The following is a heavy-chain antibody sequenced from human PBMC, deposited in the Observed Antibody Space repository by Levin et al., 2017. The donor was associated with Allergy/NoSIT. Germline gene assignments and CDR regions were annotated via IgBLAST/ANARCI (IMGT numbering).Heavy chain of an antibody. D-gene: IGHD4-23*01. CDR3: SKSLGGGNSAAGFDH. Sequence: LSLTCEVSGFNFRSYGMQWVRQAPGKGLEWVAAIWYDGSTKYYGDSVKGRFTISRDNSKNTLYLQMDSLRVGDTAVYFCSKSLGGGNSAAGFDHWGQGTLVTVSS. CDR1: GFNFRSYG. V-gene: IGHV3-33*06. CDR2: IWYDGSTK. J-gene: IGHJ4*02.